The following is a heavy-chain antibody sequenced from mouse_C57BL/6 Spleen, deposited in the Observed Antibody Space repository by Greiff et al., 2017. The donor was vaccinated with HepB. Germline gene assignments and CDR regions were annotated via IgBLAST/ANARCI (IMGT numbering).Heavy chain of an antibody. CDR1: GYTFTSYW. CDR3: AAGSIRRSSMGAY. Sequence: VQLQQPGAELVKPGASVKMSCKASGYTFTSYWITWVKQRPGQGLEWIGDIYPGSGSTNYNEKFKSKATLTVDTSSSTAYMQLSSLTSEDSAVYYCAAGSIRRSSMGAYWGQGTLVTVSA. D-gene: IGHD2-12*01. V-gene: IGHV1-55*01. CDR2: IYPGSGST. J-gene: IGHJ3*01.